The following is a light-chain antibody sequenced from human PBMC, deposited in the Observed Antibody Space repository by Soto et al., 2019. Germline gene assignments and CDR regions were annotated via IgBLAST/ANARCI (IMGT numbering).Light chain of an antibody. Sequence: DIVMTQSPDSLAVSLGERATINCKSSQSVLYSSNNKNYLAWYQQKPGQPPKLLIYWASTRESGVPDRFSGSGSGTHFTLTISSLKAEDGAVYYCEQHYSTNLAFVQGTKVDIX. V-gene: IGKV4-1*01. CDR3: EQHYSTNLA. J-gene: IGKJ1*01. CDR2: WAS. CDR1: QSVLYSSNNKNY.